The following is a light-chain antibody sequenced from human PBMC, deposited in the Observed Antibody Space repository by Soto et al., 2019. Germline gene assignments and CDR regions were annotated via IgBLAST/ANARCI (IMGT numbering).Light chain of an antibody. CDR2: VNN. CDR3: QSYDSSLSGVV. J-gene: IGLJ3*02. V-gene: IGLV1-40*01. Sequence: QSVLTQPPSVSGTPRQRVTISCTGSSSNIGAGYDVHWYQQLPGTAPKLLIFVNNNRPSGVPDRFSGSKSGTSASLAITGLQAEDEADYYCQSYDSSLSGVVFGGGTQLTVL. CDR1: SSNIGAGYD.